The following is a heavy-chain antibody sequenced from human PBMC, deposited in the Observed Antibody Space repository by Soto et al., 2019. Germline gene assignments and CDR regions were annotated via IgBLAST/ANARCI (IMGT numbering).Heavy chain of an antibody. D-gene: IGHD3-10*01. V-gene: IGHV3-33*01. Sequence: QVQLVESGGGVVQPGRSLRLSCAASEFTFSNYGMHWVRQAPGKGLEWVAVILNDGSNRYHADSVKDRFTISRDNSKNTLYLKMHSLRAEGTAVYYCARDAAYSGNGMDVWGQGTTVTVS. CDR2: ILNDGSNR. J-gene: IGHJ6*02. CDR3: ARDAAYSGNGMDV. CDR1: EFTFSNYG.